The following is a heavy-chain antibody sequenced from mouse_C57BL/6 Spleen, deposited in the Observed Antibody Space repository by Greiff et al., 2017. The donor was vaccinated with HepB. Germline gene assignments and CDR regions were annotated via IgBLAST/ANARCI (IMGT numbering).Heavy chain of an antibody. V-gene: IGHV1-15*01. D-gene: IGHD1-1*01. Sequence: VQLQQSGPELVKPGASVTLSCKASGYTFTDYEMHWVKQTPVHGLEWIGAIDPETGGTAYNQKFKGKAILTADKSSSTAYMELRSLTSEDSAVYYCTRWGSYFDYWGQGTTLTVSS. CDR2: IDPETGGT. J-gene: IGHJ2*01. CDR3: TRWGSYFDY. CDR1: GYTFTDYE.